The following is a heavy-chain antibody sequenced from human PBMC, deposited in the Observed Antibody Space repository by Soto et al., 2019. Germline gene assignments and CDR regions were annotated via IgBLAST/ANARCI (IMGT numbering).Heavy chain of an antibody. CDR3: ARDSNYYDSSGYSDGPFDY. V-gene: IGHV4-30-4*02. D-gene: IGHD3-22*01. CDR1: GGSISSGDYY. J-gene: IGHJ4*02. Sequence: SETLSLTCTVSGGSISSGDYYRSWIRQPPGKGLEWIGYIYYSGSTYYNPSLKSRVTISVDTSKNQFSLKLSSVTAADTAVYYCARDSNYYDSSGYSDGPFDYWGQGSLVTVSS. CDR2: IYYSGST.